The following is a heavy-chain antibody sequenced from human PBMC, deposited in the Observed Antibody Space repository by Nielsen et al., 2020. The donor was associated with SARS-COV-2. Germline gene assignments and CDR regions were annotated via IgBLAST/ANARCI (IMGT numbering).Heavy chain of an antibody. V-gene: IGHV3-23*01. CDR2: IKTSGGTT. D-gene: IGHD3-22*01. CDR3: ARLWDNGYYFDTGPYDY. CDR1: GFIFSDYA. J-gene: IGHJ4*02. Sequence: GESLKISCAASGFIFSDYAMAWVRQAPGKGLEWVSVIKTSGGTTYYADSVKGRFTISRDNAKNTLYLQMNGLRAEDTEMYYCARLWDNGYYFDTGPYDYWGQGTLVTVSS.